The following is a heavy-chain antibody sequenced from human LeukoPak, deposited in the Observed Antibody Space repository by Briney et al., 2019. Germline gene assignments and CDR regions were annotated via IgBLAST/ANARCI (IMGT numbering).Heavy chain of an antibody. Sequence: VGSLRLSCAASGFTFDDYGMSWVRQAPGKGLEWVSGINWNGGSTGYADSVKGRFTISRDNAKNSLYLQMNSLRAEDTALYYCARDGGDYYDSSGYYYYFDYWGQGTLVTVSS. J-gene: IGHJ4*02. CDR2: INWNGGST. V-gene: IGHV3-20*04. CDR3: ARDGGDYYDSSGYYYYFDY. D-gene: IGHD3-22*01. CDR1: GFTFDDYG.